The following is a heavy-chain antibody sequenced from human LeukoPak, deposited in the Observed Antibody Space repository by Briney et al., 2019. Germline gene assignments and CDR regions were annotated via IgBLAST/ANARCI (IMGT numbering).Heavy chain of an antibody. V-gene: IGHV5-51*01. CDR2: IYPGDSDT. CDR3: AMRDSSGYSFDY. J-gene: IGHJ4*02. D-gene: IGHD3-22*01. Sequence: GESPKISCKGSGYSFTNYWIGWVRQMPGKGLEWMGIIYPGDSDTRYTPSLQGQVTISADKSISTAYLQWSSLKASDTAMYYCAMRDSSGYSFDYWGQGTLVTVSS. CDR1: GYSFTNYW.